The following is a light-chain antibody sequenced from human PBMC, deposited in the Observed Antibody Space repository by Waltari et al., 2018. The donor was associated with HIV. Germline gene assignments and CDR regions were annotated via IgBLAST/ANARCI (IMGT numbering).Light chain of an antibody. CDR2: SNN. J-gene: IGLJ3*02. Sequence: QSVLTQPPSASGTPGQRVTISCSGSSSNIGRNTVNWYQQLPGTAPKLLIDSNNQRPSGVPDRFSGAKSGTSASLAISGLQSEDEADYYCAAWDDSLNGWVFGGGTKLTVL. CDR1: SSNIGRNT. V-gene: IGLV1-44*01. CDR3: AAWDDSLNGWV.